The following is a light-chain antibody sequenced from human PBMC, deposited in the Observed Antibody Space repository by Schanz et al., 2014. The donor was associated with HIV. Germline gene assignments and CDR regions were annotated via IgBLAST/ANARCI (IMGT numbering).Light chain of an antibody. CDR2: DVS. CDR3: SSYTSSSTLV. V-gene: IGLV2-14*01. J-gene: IGLJ2*01. CDR1: SMAFSSSNF. Sequence: QSVLTQPASVSGSPGQSITISCTGASMAFSSSNFVSWYQQHPGKAPKLMIYDVSNRPSGVSNRFSGSKSGNTASLTISGLQAEDEADYYCSSYTSSSTLVFGGGTKLTVL.